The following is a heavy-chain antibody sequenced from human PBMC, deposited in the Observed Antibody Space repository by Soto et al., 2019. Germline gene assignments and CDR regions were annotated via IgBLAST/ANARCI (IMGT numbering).Heavy chain of an antibody. J-gene: IGHJ4*02. D-gene: IGHD6-19*01. CDR2: IYYSGTS. CDR1: GDSITNYF. Sequence: SETLSLTCTVSGDSITNYFWSWIRQPPGKGLEWIGYIYYSGTSHYNPALKSRVTMSVDTSKSQVSLKLNSVTAADTAVYHCATLLAGYSSGWYYSDSWGQGILVTVS. V-gene: IGHV4-59*01. CDR3: ATLLAGYSSGWYYSDS.